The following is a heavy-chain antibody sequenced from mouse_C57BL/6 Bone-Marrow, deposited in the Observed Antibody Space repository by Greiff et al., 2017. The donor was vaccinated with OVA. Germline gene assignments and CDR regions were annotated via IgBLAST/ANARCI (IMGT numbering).Heavy chain of an antibody. CDR3: ARDYYGSFAY. V-gene: IGHV5-16*01. CDR2: INYDGSST. CDR1: GFTFSDYY. D-gene: IGHD1-1*01. J-gene: IGHJ3*01. Sequence: EVMLVESEGGLVQPGSSLKLSCTASGFTFSDYYMAWVRQVPEKGLEWVANINYDGSSTYYLDSLKSRFIISRDNAKNILYLQMSSLKAEDTATYYCARDYYGSFAYWGQGTLVTVSA.